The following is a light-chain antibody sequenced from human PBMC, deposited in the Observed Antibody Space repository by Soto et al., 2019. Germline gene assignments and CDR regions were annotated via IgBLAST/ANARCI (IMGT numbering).Light chain of an antibody. CDR1: QGVNNY. Sequence: DIQMTQSPSSLSASVGDRVTITCRASQGVNNYLAWFQQHPGKAPKSLIFAASNLQSGVPSRFRGSGSGADFTLTISGLQPEDSATYYCQQYNTYPYTFGQGTELDIK. V-gene: IGKV1-16*01. CDR3: QQYNTYPYT. CDR2: AAS. J-gene: IGKJ2*01.